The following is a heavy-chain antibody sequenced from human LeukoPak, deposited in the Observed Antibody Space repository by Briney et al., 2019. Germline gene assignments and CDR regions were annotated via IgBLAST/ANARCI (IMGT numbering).Heavy chain of an antibody. J-gene: IGHJ4*02. CDR3: ARGSRVRYDFWSGYWY. CDR1: GGSFSGYY. Sequence: PSETLSLTCAVYGGSFSGYYWSWIRQPPGKGLEWIGEINHSGSTNYNPSLKSRVTISVDTSKNQFSLKLSSVTAADTAVYYCARGSRVRYDFWSGYWYWGQGTLVTVSS. CDR2: INHSGST. D-gene: IGHD3-3*01. V-gene: IGHV4-34*01.